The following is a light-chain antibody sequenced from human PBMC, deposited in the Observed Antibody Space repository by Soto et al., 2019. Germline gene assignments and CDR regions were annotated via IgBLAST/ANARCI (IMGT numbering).Light chain of an antibody. CDR3: HQRSNWPPT. CDR1: QSVSNN. J-gene: IGKJ1*01. Sequence: ETVMTQSPATLSTSPGERATLSCRASQSVSNNLAWYQQKPGQAPRLLIYGASSRATGIPARFSGSGSGTQFTLTISSLQSEDFALYYCHQRSNWPPTFGQGTKVDIK. CDR2: GAS. V-gene: IGKV3-15*01.